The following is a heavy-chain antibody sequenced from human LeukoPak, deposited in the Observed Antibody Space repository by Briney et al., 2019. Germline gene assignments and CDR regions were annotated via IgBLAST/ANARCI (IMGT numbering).Heavy chain of an antibody. Sequence: GESLKISCKGSGYSFSGYWIAWVRQMPGKGLEWMGIIYPGDSDTRYSQSFQGQVTISADKSISTAYLQWSSLKASDTAMYYCARQGHWSYNDWGQGTLVTVSS. V-gene: IGHV5-51*01. CDR2: IYPGDSDT. CDR1: GYSFSGYW. J-gene: IGHJ4*02. D-gene: IGHD1-7*01. CDR3: ARQGHWSYND.